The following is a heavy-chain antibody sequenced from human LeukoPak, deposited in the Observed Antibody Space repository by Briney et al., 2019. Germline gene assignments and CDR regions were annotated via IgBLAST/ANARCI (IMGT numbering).Heavy chain of an antibody. V-gene: IGHV3-72*01. J-gene: IGHJ4*02. CDR1: GFNFSDHY. CDR3: ARVTEWSFDD. Sequence: PGGSLRLSCAVSGFNFSDHYMDWVHQAPGKGLEWVGRSRNKANSYSTEYAASVKGRFTISRDDSKNSLYLQMGSLKGEDTAVYHCARVTEWSFDDWGQGTLVTVSS. D-gene: IGHD3-3*01. CDR2: SRNKANSYST.